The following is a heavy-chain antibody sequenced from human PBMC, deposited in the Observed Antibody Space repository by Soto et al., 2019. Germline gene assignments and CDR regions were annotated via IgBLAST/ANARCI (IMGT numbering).Heavy chain of an antibody. CDR1: GYTFTSYY. D-gene: IGHD3-9*01. J-gene: IGHJ3*02. V-gene: IGHV1-46*01. CDR3: ARPGSYYDILTGYYTYDAFDI. Sequence: QVQLVQSGAEVKKPGASVKVSCKASGYTFTSYYMHWVRQAPGQGLEWMGIINPRGGSTSYAQKCQGRVTMTRDTSTSTVYMELSSLRSEDTAVYYCARPGSYYDILTGYYTYDAFDIWGQGTMVTVSS. CDR2: INPRGGST.